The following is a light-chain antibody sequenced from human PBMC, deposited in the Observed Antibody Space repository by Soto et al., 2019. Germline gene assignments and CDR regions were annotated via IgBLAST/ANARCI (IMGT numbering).Light chain of an antibody. V-gene: IGKV3-20*01. CDR3: QQYGSSPGT. Sequence: EIVLTQSPGTLSLSPGERATLSCRASQSVSSSYLAWYQQKPGQAPRLLIYGASSRATGIPDRFSGSGSGTHFTLTISRQEPEDFAVYYCQQYGSSPGTFGQGTKVEIK. J-gene: IGKJ1*01. CDR1: QSVSSSY. CDR2: GAS.